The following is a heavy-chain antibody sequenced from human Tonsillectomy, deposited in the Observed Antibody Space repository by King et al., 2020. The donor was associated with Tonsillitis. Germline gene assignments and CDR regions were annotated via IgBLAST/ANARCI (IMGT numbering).Heavy chain of an antibody. CDR2: MYYSGTI. D-gene: IGHD1-7*01. V-gene: IGHV4-39*01. J-gene: IGHJ4*02. Sequence: QLQESGPGVVKPSETLSLTCNVSGGSIRSSDHFWAWIRQPPGRGLDWIGYMYYSGTIFYNPPLKSRITISGGTSDNQFSLKLSSVTAADTAAYFCARYVDGTFDYWGQGALVTVSS. CDR3: ARYVDGTFDY. CDR1: GGSIRSSDHF.